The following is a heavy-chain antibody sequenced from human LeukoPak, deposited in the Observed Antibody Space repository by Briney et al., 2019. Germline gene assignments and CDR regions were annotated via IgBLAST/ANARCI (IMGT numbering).Heavy chain of an antibody. CDR3: ASFGGYDLGYSDY. CDR2: IYHSGST. V-gene: IGHV4-38-2*02. D-gene: IGHD5-12*01. J-gene: IGHJ4*02. Sequence: PSETLSLTCSVSGYSISSGYYWGWIRQPPGKGLEWIGNIYHSGSTYYNPSLKSRVTISVDTSENQFSLKLSSVTAADTAVYYCASFGGYDLGYSDYWGQGTLVTVSS. CDR1: GYSISSGYY.